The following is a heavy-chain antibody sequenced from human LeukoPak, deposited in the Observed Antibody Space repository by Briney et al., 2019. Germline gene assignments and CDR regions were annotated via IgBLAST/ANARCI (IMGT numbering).Heavy chain of an antibody. CDR3: ARSRYDYIWGIDY. CDR1: GFTFRNYS. Sequence: GGSLRLSCAASGFTFRNYSMHWVRQAPGKGLVWVSRLNSDGSSTDYADSVKGRFTISRDNAKNTLYLQMNSLRDEDTAVFYCARSRYDYIWGIDYWGQGTLVTISS. J-gene: IGHJ4*02. D-gene: IGHD3-16*01. CDR2: LNSDGSST. V-gene: IGHV3-74*01.